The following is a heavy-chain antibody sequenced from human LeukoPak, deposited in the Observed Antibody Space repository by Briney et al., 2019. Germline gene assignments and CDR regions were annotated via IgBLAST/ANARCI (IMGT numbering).Heavy chain of an antibody. D-gene: IGHD3-9*01. CDR1: GGTFSSYA. CDR2: IIPILGIA. CDR3: ARDGQYYDILTGYYNGRYWFDP. J-gene: IGHJ5*02. V-gene: IGHV1-69*04. Sequence: ASVKVSCKASGGTFSSYAISWVRQAPGQGLEWMGRIIPILGIANYAQKFQGKVTITADKSTSTAYMELSSLRSEDTAVYYCARDGQYYDILTGYYNGRYWFDPWGQGTLVTVSS.